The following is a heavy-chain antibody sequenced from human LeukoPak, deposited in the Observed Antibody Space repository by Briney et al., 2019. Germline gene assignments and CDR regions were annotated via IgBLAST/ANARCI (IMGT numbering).Heavy chain of an antibody. D-gene: IGHD3-10*01. V-gene: IGHV3-23*01. CDR2: ISGSGGST. J-gene: IGHJ4*02. Sequence: GGSLRLSCAASGFTFSSYAMSWVRQAPGKGLEWVSAISGSGGSTYYADSVKGRFTISRDNSKNTLYLQMNSQRAEDTAVYYCAKEETLLLWFGSPLDYWGQGTLVTVSS. CDR3: AKEETLLLWFGSPLDY. CDR1: GFTFSSYA.